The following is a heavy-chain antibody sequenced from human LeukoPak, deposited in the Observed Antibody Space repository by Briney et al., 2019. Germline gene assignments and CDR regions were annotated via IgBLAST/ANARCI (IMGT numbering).Heavy chain of an antibody. V-gene: IGHV4-59*01. CDR1: GGSISSYY. J-gene: IGHJ4*02. CDR2: IYYSGST. D-gene: IGHD2/OR15-2a*01. CDR3: ARGAWPFPLYYFDY. Sequence: SETLSLTCTVSGGSISSYYWSWIRQPPGKGLEWIGYIYYSGSTNYNPSLKSRVTISVDTSKNQFSLKLSSVTAADTAVYYCARGAWPFPLYYFDYWGQGTLVTVSS.